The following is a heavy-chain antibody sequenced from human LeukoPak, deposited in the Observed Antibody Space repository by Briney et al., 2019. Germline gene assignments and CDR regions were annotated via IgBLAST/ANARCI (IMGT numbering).Heavy chain of an antibody. V-gene: IGHV4-34*01. Sequence: SETLSLTRAVYGGSFSGYYRSWIRQPPGKGLEWIGEINHSGSTNYNPSLKSRVTISVDTSKNQFSLKPSSVTAADTAVYYCARTHTVTTSCLDYWGQGTLVTVSS. CDR2: INHSGST. CDR3: ARTHTVTTSCLDY. D-gene: IGHD4-17*01. CDR1: GGSFSGYY. J-gene: IGHJ4*02.